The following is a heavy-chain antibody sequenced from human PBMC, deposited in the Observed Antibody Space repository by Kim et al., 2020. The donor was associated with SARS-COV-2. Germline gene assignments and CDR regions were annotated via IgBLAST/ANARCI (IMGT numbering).Heavy chain of an antibody. V-gene: IGHV3-15*01. J-gene: IGHJ4*02. Sequence: GGSLRLSCAASGFPFSNAWFNWVRQAPGKGLEWVARIKSKSDGGTADLAAPVKGRFAISRDDSKNTLYLLMNSLRTDDSAVYYCTTVSMRWGQGTLVTVS. D-gene: IGHD2-2*01. CDR1: GFPFSNAW. CDR2: IKSKSDGGTA. CDR3: TTVSMR.